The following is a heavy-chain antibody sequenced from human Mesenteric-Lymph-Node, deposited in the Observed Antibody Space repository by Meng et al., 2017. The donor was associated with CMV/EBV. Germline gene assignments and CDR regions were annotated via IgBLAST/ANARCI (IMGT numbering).Heavy chain of an antibody. CDR1: GFNFSYYY. CDR2: ISSSSSYI. J-gene: IGHJ6*02. D-gene: IGHD2-2*01. Sequence: GGSLRLSCAASGFNFSYYYMSWIRQAPGKGLEWVSSISSSSSYIYYADSVKGRFTISRDNAKNSLYLQMNSLRAEDTAVYYCARDCIVVVPAANNYYYYGMDVWGQGTTVTVSS. V-gene: IGHV3-11*06. CDR3: ARDCIVVVPAANNYYYYGMDV.